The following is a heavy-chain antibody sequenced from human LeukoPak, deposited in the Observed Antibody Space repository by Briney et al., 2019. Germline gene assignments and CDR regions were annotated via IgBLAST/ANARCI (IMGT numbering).Heavy chain of an antibody. D-gene: IGHD4-23*01. CDR2: ISSSGGTI. CDR1: GFTFSSYD. CDR3: ARPYGGQGY. Sequence: GGSLRLSCAASGFTFSSYDMSWVRQAPGKGPEWLSYISSSGGTIYYADSVKGRFTISRDNARNSLYLQMNSLRAEDTAVYYCARPYGGQGYWGQGTLVTVSS. V-gene: IGHV3-48*03. J-gene: IGHJ4*02.